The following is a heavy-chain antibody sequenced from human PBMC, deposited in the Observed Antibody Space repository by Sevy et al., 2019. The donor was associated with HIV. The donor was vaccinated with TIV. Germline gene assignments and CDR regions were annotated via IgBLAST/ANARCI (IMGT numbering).Heavy chain of an antibody. V-gene: IGHV3-23*01. CDR1: GFTFSTYA. J-gene: IGHJ4*02. CDR3: ARPGPYTSGYPSDY. CDR2: ISASGGDT. Sequence: GGSLRLSCAASGFTFSTYAMSWARQAPGKGLEWVSAISASGGDTYYADSVKGRFTISRDNSKNTLFLQMNSLRAGDTALYYCARPGPYTSGYPSDYWGQGTLVTVSS. D-gene: IGHD3-22*01.